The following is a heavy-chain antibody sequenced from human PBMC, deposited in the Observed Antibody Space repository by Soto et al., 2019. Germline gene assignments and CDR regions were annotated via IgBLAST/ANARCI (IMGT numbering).Heavy chain of an antibody. CDR1: GGTFSSYP. V-gene: IGHV1-69*02. D-gene: IGHD5-12*01. Sequence: QVQLVQSGAEVKKPGSSVKVSCKASGGTFSSYPITWVRQAPGQGLEWMGRIIPSLGRANYAQKFQGRVTITADKSTSTAYMELSSLRSEDTAVYYCARLGVNSGYDLWGQGTLVTVSS. CDR2: IIPSLGRA. CDR3: ARLGVNSGYDL. J-gene: IGHJ4*02.